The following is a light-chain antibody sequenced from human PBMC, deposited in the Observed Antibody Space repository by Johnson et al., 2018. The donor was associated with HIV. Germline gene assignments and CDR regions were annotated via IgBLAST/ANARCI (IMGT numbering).Light chain of an antibody. CDR2: ENI. CDR3: GTWDSSLSVFV. CDR1: NSNIGNNF. J-gene: IGLJ1*01. Sequence: VLPQPPSVSAAPGQKVTISCSGSNSNIGNNFVSWYQQLPGTAPKLLIYENIKRPSGIPDRFSGSKSGTSATLGITGLQTGDEADYYCGTWDSSLSVFVFGTGTKVSVL. V-gene: IGLV1-51*02.